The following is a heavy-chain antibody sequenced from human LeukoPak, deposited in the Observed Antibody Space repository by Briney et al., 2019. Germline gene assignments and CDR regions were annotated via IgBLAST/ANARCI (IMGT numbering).Heavy chain of an antibody. CDR3: ARVVAKGGWYFDL. CDR1: GFTFRSNG. V-gene: IGHV3-33*01. CDR2: IWHDGRYK. Sequence: GRSLRLSCAASGFTFRSNGMHSVRQAPGKGLEWVAVIWHDGRYKYYSDPVKGRFTISRDNAKTSLHLQMISLIAEDTAVYYCARVVAKGGWYFDLWGRGTLVTVSS. J-gene: IGHJ2*01. D-gene: IGHD5-12*01.